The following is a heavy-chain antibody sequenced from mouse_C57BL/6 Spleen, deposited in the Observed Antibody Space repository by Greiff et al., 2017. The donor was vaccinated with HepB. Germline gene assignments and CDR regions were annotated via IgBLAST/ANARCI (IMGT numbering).Heavy chain of an antibody. D-gene: IGHD1-1*01. CDR3: ARESYGSSHYAMDY. CDR2: IYPRSGNT. V-gene: IGHV1-81*01. CDR1: GYTFTSYG. Sequence: QVQLKESGAELARPGASVKLSCKASGYTFTSYGISWVKQRTGQGLEWIGEIYPRSGNTYYNEKFKGKATLTADKSSSTAYMELRSLTSEDSAVYFCARESYGSSHYAMDYWGQGTSVTVSS. J-gene: IGHJ4*01.